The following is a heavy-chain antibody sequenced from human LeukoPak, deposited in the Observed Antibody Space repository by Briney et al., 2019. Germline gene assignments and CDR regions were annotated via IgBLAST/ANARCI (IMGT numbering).Heavy chain of an antibody. D-gene: IGHD3-16*02. CDR1: GYTLTELS. CDR3: ATTTYLGGLGELSSPFYGMDV. Sequence: GASVKVSCKVSGYTLTELSMHWVRQAPGKGLEWMGGFDPEDGETIYAQKFQGRVTMTEDTSTDTAYMELSSLRSEDTAVYYCATTTYLGGLGELSSPFYGMDVWGQGTTVTVSS. J-gene: IGHJ6*02. CDR2: FDPEDGET. V-gene: IGHV1-24*01.